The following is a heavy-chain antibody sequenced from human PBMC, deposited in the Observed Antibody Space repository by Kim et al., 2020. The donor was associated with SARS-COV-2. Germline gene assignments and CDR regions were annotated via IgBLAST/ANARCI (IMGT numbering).Heavy chain of an antibody. J-gene: IGHJ6*02. CDR2: ISGTSSHT. Sequence: GGSLRLSCAASGFTFSDHYMNWIRQAPGKGLEWVSYISGTSSHTNYADSVKGRFTISRDNAKNSLYLQMNSLRAEDTAVFYCARAYCGGDCYSSFSYYNGLYVWGQGTTVTVSS. CDR1: GFTFSDHY. CDR3: ARAYCGGDCYSSFSYYNGLYV. D-gene: IGHD2-21*02. V-gene: IGHV3-11*06.